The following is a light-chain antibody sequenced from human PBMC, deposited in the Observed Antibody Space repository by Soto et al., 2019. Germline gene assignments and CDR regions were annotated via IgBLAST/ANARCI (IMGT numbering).Light chain of an antibody. V-gene: IGKV1-5*03. CDR1: QSISNS. CDR3: QQYNRYWT. CDR2: KAS. J-gene: IGKJ1*01. Sequence: DIQMTQSPSTLSASVGDRVTITCRATQSISNSLAWYQQKPGKAPKLLIYKASSLESGVPSRFSGSGSGTEFTLTINNLQPDDFATYYCQQYNRYWTFGQGTKVEIK.